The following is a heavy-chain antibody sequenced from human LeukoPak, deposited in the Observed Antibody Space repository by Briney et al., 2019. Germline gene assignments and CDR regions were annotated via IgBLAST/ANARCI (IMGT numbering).Heavy chain of an antibody. Sequence: ASVKVSCKASGYTFTSYDINWVRQATGQGLECMGWMNPNSGNTGYAQKFQGRVTITRNTSISTVYMELSSLRYEDTAVYYCGRTSSSGWYGSDYWGQGTLVTVSS. J-gene: IGHJ4*02. CDR3: GRTSSSGWYGSDY. CDR1: GYTFTSYD. CDR2: MNPNSGNT. D-gene: IGHD6-19*01. V-gene: IGHV1-8*01.